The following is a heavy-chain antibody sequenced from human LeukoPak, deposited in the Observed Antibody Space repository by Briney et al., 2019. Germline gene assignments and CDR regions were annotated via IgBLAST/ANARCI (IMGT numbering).Heavy chain of an antibody. CDR2: IIPIFGTA. Sequence: GASVKVSCKASGGTFSSYAISWVRQAPGQGLEWMGGIIPIFGTANYAQKFQGRVTITADKSTSTAYMELSSLRSEDTAVYYCAGDPFYGSRTGDYWGQGTLVTVSS. J-gene: IGHJ4*02. CDR1: GGTFSSYA. CDR3: AGDPFYGSRTGDY. D-gene: IGHD3-10*01. V-gene: IGHV1-69*06.